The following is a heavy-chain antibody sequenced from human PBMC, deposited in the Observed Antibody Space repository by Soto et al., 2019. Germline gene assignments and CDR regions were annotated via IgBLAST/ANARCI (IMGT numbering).Heavy chain of an antibody. CDR1: GFTFSSYA. CDR3: ARDPCSSTSCYTTMDYYYGMDV. D-gene: IGHD2-2*02. J-gene: IGHJ6*02. Sequence: GGSLRLSCAASGFTFSSYAMHWVRQAPGKGLEWVAVISYDGSNKYYADSVKGRFTISRDNSKNTLYLQMNSLRAEDTAVYYCARDPCSSTSCYTTMDYYYGMDVWGQGTTVTVSS. CDR2: ISYDGSNK. V-gene: IGHV3-30-3*01.